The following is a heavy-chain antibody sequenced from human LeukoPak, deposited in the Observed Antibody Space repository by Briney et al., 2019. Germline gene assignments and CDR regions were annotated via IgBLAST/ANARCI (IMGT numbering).Heavy chain of an antibody. CDR1: GGSISSGGYY. V-gene: IGHV4-61*02. D-gene: IGHD5-18*01. CDR3: ARSEEIRGYSYGNPPDY. Sequence: SQTLSLTCTVSGGSISSGGYYWSWIRQPAGKGLEWIGRVYTSGRTNYIPSLKSRVTISLDTSNKQFSLKLSSVTAADTAVYYCARSEEIRGYSYGNPPDYWGQGTLVTVSS. CDR2: VYTSGRT. J-gene: IGHJ4*02.